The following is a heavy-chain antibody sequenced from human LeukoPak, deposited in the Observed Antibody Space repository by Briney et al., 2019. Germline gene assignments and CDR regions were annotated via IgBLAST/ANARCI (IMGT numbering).Heavy chain of an antibody. V-gene: IGHV1-24*01. CDR2: FDPEDGET. D-gene: IGHD1-1*01. CDR1: GYTLTELS. Sequence: ASVKVSCKVSGYTLTELSMHWVRQAPGKGLEWMGGFDPEDGETIYAQKFQGRVTMTEDTSTDTAYMELSSLRSEDTAVYYCATEAPEIPGNWNAPHRFNWFDPWGQGTLATVSS. CDR3: ATEAPEIPGNWNAPHRFNWFDP. J-gene: IGHJ5*02.